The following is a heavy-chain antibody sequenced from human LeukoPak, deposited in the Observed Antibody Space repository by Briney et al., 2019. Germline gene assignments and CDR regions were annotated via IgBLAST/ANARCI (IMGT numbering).Heavy chain of an antibody. V-gene: IGHV3-30*14. D-gene: IGHD3-9*01. J-gene: IGHJ4*02. CDR3: AREQTKHRRYFDWLLSAFDI. CDR1: GFPFSSYP. CDR2: ISHDETNE. Sequence: GGSLRLSCSASGFPFSSYPMHWIRQLPGKGLEWVAVISHDETNEYIAHSMKGRFTISRDNSKNTLYLQMSSLRAEDSAVYYCAREQTKHRRYFDWLLSAFDIWGQGTLVTVSS.